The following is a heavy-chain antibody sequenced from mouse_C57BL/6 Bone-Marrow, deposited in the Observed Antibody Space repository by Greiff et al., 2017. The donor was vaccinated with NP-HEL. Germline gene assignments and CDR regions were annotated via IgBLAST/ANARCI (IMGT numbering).Heavy chain of an antibody. CDR2: IDPSDSYT. J-gene: IGHJ3*01. V-gene: IGHV1-50*01. CDR3: ARRRLYDYDAWFAY. D-gene: IGHD2-4*01. CDR1: GYTFTSYW. Sequence: QVQLQQPGAELVKPGASVKLSCKASGYTFTSYWMQWVKQRPGQGLEWIGEIDPSDSYTNYNQKFKGKATLTVDTSSSTAYMQLSSLTSGDSAVYYCARRRLYDYDAWFAYWGQGTLVTVSA.